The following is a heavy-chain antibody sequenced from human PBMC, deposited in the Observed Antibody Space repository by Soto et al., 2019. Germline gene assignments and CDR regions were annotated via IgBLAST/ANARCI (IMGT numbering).Heavy chain of an antibody. D-gene: IGHD6-13*01. J-gene: IGHJ6*02. CDR3: ARDGVVVGRQQLVRYGMDV. V-gene: IGHV3-33*01. CDR1: GFTFSSYG. CDR2: IWYDGSNK. Sequence: PGGSLTLSSAASGFTFSSYGMHWVRQAPGKGLEWVAVIWYDGSNKYYADSVKGRFTISRDNSKITLYLQMNSLRAEDTSVYYCARDGVVVGRQQLVRYGMDVSSQGTTVTVSS.